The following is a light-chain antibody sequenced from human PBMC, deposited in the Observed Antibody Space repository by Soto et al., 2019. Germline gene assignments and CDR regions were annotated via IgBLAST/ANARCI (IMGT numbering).Light chain of an antibody. V-gene: IGKV3-15*01. CDR3: QHGYVAPYS. CDR2: GAS. CDR1: QGVSRK. J-gene: IGKJ2*03. Sequence: DIVMTQSPATLSVAPGERVTFSCRASQGVSRKLAWYQHKPGQAPRLLISGASTGATGIPARFSGSGSGTEFTLTISSLQSEDFATYYCQHGYVAPYSFGQGTKVDI.